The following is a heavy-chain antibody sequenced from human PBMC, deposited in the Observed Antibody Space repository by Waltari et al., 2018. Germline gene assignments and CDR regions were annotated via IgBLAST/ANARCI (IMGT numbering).Heavy chain of an antibody. CDR3: ARQGVFNEFDH. V-gene: IGHV1-69*01. CDR2: IIPILGTA. Sequence: QVQLVQSGAEVKKPGSSVKVSCKASGGTFSSYAIGWVRQAPGQGLEWMGGIIPILGTANYAQKFQGRVTITADESTSTVYMELSSLRSEDTAVYYCARQGVFNEFDHWGQGSLVTVSS. J-gene: IGHJ4*02. D-gene: IGHD3-10*01. CDR1: GGTFSSYA.